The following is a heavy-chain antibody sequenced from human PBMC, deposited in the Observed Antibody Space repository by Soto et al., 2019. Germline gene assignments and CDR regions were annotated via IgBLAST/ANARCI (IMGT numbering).Heavy chain of an antibody. CDR2: IYYSGST. V-gene: IGHV4-59*01. J-gene: IGHJ5*02. CDR1: GGSIGSYC. D-gene: IGHD1-1*01. CDR3: ARGKSSKLNMGFGP. Sequence: SETLSLTCTVSGGSIGSYCWSWIRQPPGKGLEWIGYIYYSGSTNYNPSLKSRVTISVDTSKNQFSLKLSSVTAADTAVYYCARGKSSKLNMGFGPWGQGTLVTVSS.